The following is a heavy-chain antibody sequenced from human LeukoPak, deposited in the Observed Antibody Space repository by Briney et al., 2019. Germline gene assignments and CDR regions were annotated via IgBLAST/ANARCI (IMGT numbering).Heavy chain of an antibody. J-gene: IGHJ3*02. CDR1: DFSFTTYA. CDR3: ARDHAYAFDI. D-gene: IGHD2-2*01. V-gene: IGHV3-23*01. CDR2: ISGGGTIT. Sequence: GGSLRLSCAASDFSFTTYAMSWVRQAPGKGLEWVSSISGGGTITYYADSVKGRFTISRDNAKNSLFLQMNSLRAEDTAVYYCARDHAYAFDIWGQGTLVTVSS.